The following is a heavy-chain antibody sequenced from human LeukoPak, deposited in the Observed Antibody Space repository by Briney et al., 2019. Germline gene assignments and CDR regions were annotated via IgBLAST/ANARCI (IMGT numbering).Heavy chain of an antibody. CDR2: IYSRGGT. Sequence: PGGSLRLSCAVSGFSVSNNYMNWVSQAPGKGLEWVSLIYSRGGTSYADSVKGRFTISRDSSKNTLFLQMNSLRVEDTAVYYCARDPPGIAASGTYYWGQGTLVTVSS. D-gene: IGHD6-13*01. CDR3: ARDPPGIAASGTYY. CDR1: GFSVSNNY. V-gene: IGHV3-53*01. J-gene: IGHJ4*02.